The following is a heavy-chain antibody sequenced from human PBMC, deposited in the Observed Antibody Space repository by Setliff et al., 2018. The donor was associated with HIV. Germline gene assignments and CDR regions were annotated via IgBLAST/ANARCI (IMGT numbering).Heavy chain of an antibody. CDR2: IYTSGST. Sequence: SETLSLTCTVSGGSISSDNYYWSWIRQPAGKGLGWIGRIYTSGSTNYNPSLKSRVTISVDTSKNQFSLKLSSVTAADTAVYYCARGLSSGWYGYWYFDLWGRGTLVTVSS. CDR1: GGSISSDNYY. J-gene: IGHJ2*01. CDR3: ARGLSSGWYGYWYFDL. D-gene: IGHD6-19*01. V-gene: IGHV4-61*02.